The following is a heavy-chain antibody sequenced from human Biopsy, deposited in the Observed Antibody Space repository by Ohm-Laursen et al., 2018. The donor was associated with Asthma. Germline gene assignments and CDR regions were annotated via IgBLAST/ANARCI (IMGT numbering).Heavy chain of an antibody. CDR3: ARAGESDLVGGLDV. V-gene: IGHV3-30*03. CDR2: IAWDGINS. Sequence: SLRLSCTATGFTFSSYGMHWVRQAPGKGLEWVAFIAWDGINSYYADSVKGRFTISRDNSRNTLYLQKNSLRADDTAVYYCARAGESDLVGGLDVWGQGTTVIVS. D-gene: IGHD2-21*01. J-gene: IGHJ6*02. CDR1: GFTFSSYG.